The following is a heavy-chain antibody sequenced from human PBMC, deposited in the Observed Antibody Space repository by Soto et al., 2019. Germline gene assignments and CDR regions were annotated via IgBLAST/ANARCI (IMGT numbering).Heavy chain of an antibody. CDR2: IWYDGSNK. D-gene: IGHD6-19*01. V-gene: IGHV3-33*01. J-gene: IGHJ4*02. CDR3: ACQKGGSGWYVGGGGFAY. CDR1: GFTFSSYG. Sequence: QVQLVESGGGVVQPGRSLRLSCAASGFTFSSYGMHWVRQAPGKGLEWVAVIWYDGSNKYYADSVKGRFTISRDNSKNPLYLQMNSRGAEDTAVYSCACQKGGSGWYVGGGGFAYVGQGTLVTVSS.